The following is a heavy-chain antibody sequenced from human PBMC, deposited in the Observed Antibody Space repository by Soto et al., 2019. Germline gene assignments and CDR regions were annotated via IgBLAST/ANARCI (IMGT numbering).Heavy chain of an antibody. CDR1: GYTFTGHY. CDR3: ARSLYYGSGSYYDSGLDV. Sequence: ASVKVSCKASGYTFTGHYMHWVRQAPGQGLEWMGWINPNSGGTNYAQKFQDWITMARDTSISTAYMELSRPRYDDTAVYYCARSLYYGSGSYYDSGLDVWGQGTTVTVSS. J-gene: IGHJ6*02. V-gene: IGHV1-2*04. CDR2: INPNSGGT. D-gene: IGHD3-10*01.